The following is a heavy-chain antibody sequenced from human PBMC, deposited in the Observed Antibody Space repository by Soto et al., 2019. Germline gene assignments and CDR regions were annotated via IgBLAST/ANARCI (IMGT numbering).Heavy chain of an antibody. D-gene: IGHD2-2*01. CDR2: ISGSGGST. CDR1: GFTFSSYA. J-gene: IGHJ6*02. Sequence: GGSLRLSCAASGFTFSSYAMSWVRQAPGKGLEWVSAISGSGGSTYYADSVKGRFTISRDNSKNTLYLQMNSLRAEDTAVYYCAAVEIVPAAKYPDPYYYYGMDVWGQGTTVTVSS. CDR3: AAVEIVPAAKYPDPYYYYGMDV. V-gene: IGHV3-23*01.